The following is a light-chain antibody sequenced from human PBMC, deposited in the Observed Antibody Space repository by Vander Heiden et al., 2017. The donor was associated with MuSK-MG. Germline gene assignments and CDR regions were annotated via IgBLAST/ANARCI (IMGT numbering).Light chain of an antibody. CDR2: EVS. CDR1: SSDVGNYNY. V-gene: IGLV2-8*01. Sequence: QPALTQPPSASGSLGQSVTISCTGTSSDVGNYNYVSWYQPHPGKAPKLLIYEVSKRPSGVPDRFSGSKSGNTATLTVSGLQAEDEADYYCRSYADINGLFGGGTTLTVL. J-gene: IGLJ2*01. CDR3: RSYADINGL.